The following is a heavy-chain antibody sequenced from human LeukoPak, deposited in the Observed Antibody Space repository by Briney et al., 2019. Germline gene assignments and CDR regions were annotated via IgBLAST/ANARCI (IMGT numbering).Heavy chain of an antibody. CDR2: ISSNGGST. D-gene: IGHD2-15*01. CDR1: GFTFISYA. J-gene: IGHJ4*02. V-gene: IGHV3-64*01. Sequence: GGSLRLSSAASGFTFISYAMHWVRHAQGKGLEYVSAISSNGGSTYYANSVKGRFTISRDNSKNTLYLQMGSLRAEDMAVYYCARDLEGSLDYWGQGNLVTVSS. CDR3: ARDLEGSLDY.